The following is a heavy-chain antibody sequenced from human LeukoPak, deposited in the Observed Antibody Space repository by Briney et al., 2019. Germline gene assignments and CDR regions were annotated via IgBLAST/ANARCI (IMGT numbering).Heavy chain of an antibody. CDR3: ARGPGYCSSTSCYDFFLGWFDP. J-gene: IGHJ5*02. D-gene: IGHD2-2*01. CDR2: INHSGST. V-gene: IGHV4-34*01. CDR1: GGSFSGYY. Sequence: SETLSLTCAVYGGSFSGYYWSWIRQPPGKGLEWIGEINHSGSTNYNPSLKSRVTISVDTSKNQFSLKLSSVTAADTAVYCCARGPGYCSSTSCYDFFLGWFDPWGQGTLVTVSS.